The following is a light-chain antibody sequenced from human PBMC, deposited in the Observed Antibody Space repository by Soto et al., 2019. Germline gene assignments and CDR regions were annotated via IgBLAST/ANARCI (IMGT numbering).Light chain of an antibody. Sequence: QSALTQPASVSGSPGQSITISCSGASSDIGPYDYVSWYQHHPGRAPKLLIYEVSNRPSGVSYRFSGSKSGNMASLTISGLQAEDEGDYYCTTFAPGRIYVFGSETKLTVL. CDR1: SSDIGPYDY. J-gene: IGLJ1*01. CDR2: EVS. V-gene: IGLV2-14*01. CDR3: TTFAPGRIYV.